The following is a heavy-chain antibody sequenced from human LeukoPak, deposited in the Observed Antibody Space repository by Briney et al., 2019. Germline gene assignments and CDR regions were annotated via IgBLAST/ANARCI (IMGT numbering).Heavy chain of an antibody. CDR1: GYTFSDYY. V-gene: IGHV3-11*01. CDR2: ISSSSSTI. Sequence: GGSLRLSCAASGYTFSDYYMSWIRQAPGKGLEWVSYISSSSSTIYYADSVKGRFTISRDNAKNSLYMQMNSLRAEGTAVYYCARDRGAAWPDAFDIWGQGTMVTVSS. D-gene: IGHD6-13*01. J-gene: IGHJ3*02. CDR3: ARDRGAAWPDAFDI.